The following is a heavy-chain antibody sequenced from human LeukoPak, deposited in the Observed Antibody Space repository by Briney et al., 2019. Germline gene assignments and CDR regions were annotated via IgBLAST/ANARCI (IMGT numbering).Heavy chain of an antibody. V-gene: IGHV3-74*01. J-gene: IGHJ6*02. CDR1: GFAFTTYW. CDR2: INGDGSST. CDR3: ARGRYYAMDV. Sequence: GSLRLSCAASGFAFTTYWMHWVRQAPGKGLVWVSRINGDGSSTTYADSVKGRFTISRDNAKNTLYLQMNSLRAEDTAVYYCARGRYYAMDVWGQGTTVTVSS.